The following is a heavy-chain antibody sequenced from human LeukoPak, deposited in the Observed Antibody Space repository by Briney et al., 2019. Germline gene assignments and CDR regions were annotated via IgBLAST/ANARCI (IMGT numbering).Heavy chain of an antibody. CDR1: GFTFTTYA. CDR2: MNNGPGDT. D-gene: IGHD5-12*01. Sequence: GGSLRLSCAASGFTFTTYAMRWVRQAPGKGLEWVSAMNNGPGDTFYRDSVRGRFTISRDDSKSTLHLQMNSLRAEDTGTYYCAKTHYDLLDVWGQGTTVTVSS. V-gene: IGHV3-23*01. CDR3: AKTHYDLLDV. J-gene: IGHJ6*02.